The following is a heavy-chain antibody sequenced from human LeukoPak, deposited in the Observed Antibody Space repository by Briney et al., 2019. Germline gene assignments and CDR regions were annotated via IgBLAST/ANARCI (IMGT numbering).Heavy chain of an antibody. D-gene: IGHD2-8*01. CDR2: IYYSGST. J-gene: IGHJ4*02. Sequence: SETLSLTCAVYGGSFSGYYWSWIRQPPGKGLEWIGYIYYSGSTNYNPSLKSRVTISVDTSKKQFSLKPTSVTAAATAVYYCARSPTKRVTEDYWGQGTLVTVSS. V-gene: IGHV4-59*12. CDR3: ARSPTKRVTEDY. CDR1: GGSFSGYY.